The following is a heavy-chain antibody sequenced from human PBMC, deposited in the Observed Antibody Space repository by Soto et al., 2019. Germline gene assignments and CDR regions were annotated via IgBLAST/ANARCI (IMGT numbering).Heavy chain of an antibody. V-gene: IGHV1-69*01. Sequence: QVQLVQSGAEVKKPGSSVKVSCKSSGGTFSTYGFFWVRQAPGQGLEWMGGIIPIFGTTNYAQKFQDTVTLTTDQSTSTVYMELTSLKSEDKAAYYCARGGVQVFDTPLRINPCGQGTLVTVSS. J-gene: IGHJ5*02. D-gene: IGHD3-10*02. CDR3: ARGGVQVFDTPLRINP. CDR2: IIPIFGTT. CDR1: GGTFSTYG.